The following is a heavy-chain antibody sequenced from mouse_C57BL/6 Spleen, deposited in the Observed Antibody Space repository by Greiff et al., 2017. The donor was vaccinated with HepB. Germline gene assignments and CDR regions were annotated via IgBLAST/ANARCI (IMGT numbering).Heavy chain of an antibody. V-gene: IGHV1-80*01. CDR3: ARPDYGSSYDY. CDR1: GYAFSSYW. Sequence: QVQLQQSGAELVKPGASVKISCKASGYAFSSYWMNWVKQRPGKGLEWIGQIYPGDGDTNYNGKFKGKATLTADKSSSTAYMQLSSLTSEDSAVYFCARPDYGSSYDYWGQGTTLTVSS. J-gene: IGHJ2*01. D-gene: IGHD1-1*01. CDR2: IYPGDGDT.